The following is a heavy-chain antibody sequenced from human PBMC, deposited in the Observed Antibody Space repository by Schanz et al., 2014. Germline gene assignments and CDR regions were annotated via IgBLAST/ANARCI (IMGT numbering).Heavy chain of an antibody. CDR1: GYIFGSHG. CDR2: INAHTGNT. D-gene: IGHD3-10*01. J-gene: IGHJ3*02. CDR3: ARVRMATYHYNSPGAFDI. V-gene: IGHV1-18*01. Sequence: QLMQSGSEVRKPGASVKVSCKASGYIFGSHGMTWVRQAPGQGPELMGWINAHTGNTQYAQKFQGRVNMTRDTVTTTVHLELTRLRTDDTANYYCARVRMATYHYNSPGAFDIWGQGTRVTVSS.